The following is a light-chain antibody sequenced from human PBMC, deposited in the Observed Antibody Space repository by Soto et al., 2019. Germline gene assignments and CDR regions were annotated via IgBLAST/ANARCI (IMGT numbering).Light chain of an antibody. CDR3: QQYGSSPYT. CDR1: QSVSGNY. CDR2: GAS. V-gene: IGKV3-20*01. Sequence: EIVLTQSPGTLSLSPGERATLSCRASQSVSGNYFAWYQQKPGQAPRLLIYGASGRATGIPDRFSGSGSGTDFTLTISRLEPEDFAVYYCQQYGSSPYTFGQGTKLEIK. J-gene: IGKJ2*01.